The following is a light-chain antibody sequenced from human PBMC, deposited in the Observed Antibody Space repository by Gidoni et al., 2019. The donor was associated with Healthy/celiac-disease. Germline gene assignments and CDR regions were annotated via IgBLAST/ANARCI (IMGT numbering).Light chain of an antibody. CDR1: HGISNS. V-gene: IGKV1-NL1*01. CDR3: QQYCSTPMYT. CDR2: AAS. Sequence: DIQMTQSPSSLSAAVGDRGTITCRASHGISNSLAWYQQKPGKAPKLLLYAASRLESGVPSTVSGSGSGTDYTLTISSLQPEDFATYYCQQYCSTPMYTFGQGTKLEIK. J-gene: IGKJ2*01.